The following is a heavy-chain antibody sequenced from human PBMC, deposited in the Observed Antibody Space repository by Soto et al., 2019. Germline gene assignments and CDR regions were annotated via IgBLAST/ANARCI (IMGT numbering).Heavy chain of an antibody. V-gene: IGHV6-1*01. CDR2: TYYRSKWRI. CDR1: GDSVSNTNAA. CDR3: ARGNSGLRAFDV. Sequence: TCAISGDSVSNTNAAWGWIRQSPSRGLEWLGRTYYRSKWRIDYALSVRSRININPDTSKNQLSLQLISVTPEDTAVYYCARGNSGLRAFDVWGQGTMVTVSS. J-gene: IGHJ3*01. D-gene: IGHD6-19*01.